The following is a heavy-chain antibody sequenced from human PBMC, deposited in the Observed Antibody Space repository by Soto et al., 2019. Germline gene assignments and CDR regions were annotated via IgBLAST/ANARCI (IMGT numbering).Heavy chain of an antibody. CDR2: IIPIFSTT. V-gene: IGHV1-69*12. D-gene: IGHD6-13*01. CDR1: GGTFSNHA. J-gene: IGHJ3*02. CDR3: AREVAADGTFREDVFDI. Sequence: QVHLVQSGAEVKKPGSSVKVSCKAPGGTFSNHAINWVRQAPGQGLEGMGRIIPIFSTTNYAQKFQGRVTMTADESTITAYLELSSLKHDDTAVYYCAREVAADGTFREDVFDIWGQGTLVTVSS.